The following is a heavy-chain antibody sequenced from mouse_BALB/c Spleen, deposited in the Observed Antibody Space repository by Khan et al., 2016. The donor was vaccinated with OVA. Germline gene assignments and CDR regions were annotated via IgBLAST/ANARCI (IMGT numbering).Heavy chain of an antibody. CDR1: GYTFTTYW. V-gene: IGHV1-7*01. Sequence: QIQLVQSGAERAKPGASVKMSCKASGYTFTTYWMSWVKQRPGQGLEWIGSINPTSGYTDYNEKFKDRATLSADKSYSTAYMQLSSLTSEDSAVYYCTKDRIDYWGQGTTVTVSA. CDR3: TKDRIDY. J-gene: IGHJ2*01. CDR2: INPTSGYT.